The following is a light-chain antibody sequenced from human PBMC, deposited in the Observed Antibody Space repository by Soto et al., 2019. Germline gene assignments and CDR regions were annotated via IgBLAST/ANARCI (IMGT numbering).Light chain of an antibody. CDR1: QSVSSSY. CDR2: GAS. CDR3: QQYGSSLGT. J-gene: IGKJ3*01. Sequence: EILLTQSPCNLSLSHGERATLSCMVSQSVSSSYLAWYQQKPGQAARLLIYGASSRATGIPDRFSGSGSGTDFTLTISRLEPEDFAVYYCQQYGSSLGTVGPGTKVDIK. V-gene: IGKV3-20*01.